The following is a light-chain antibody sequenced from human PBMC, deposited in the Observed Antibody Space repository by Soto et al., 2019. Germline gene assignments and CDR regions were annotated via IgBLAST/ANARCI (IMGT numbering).Light chain of an antibody. CDR1: QDINIY. Sequence: DIQMTQSPSSLSASVGDRVTITCRAGQDINIYLAWYQQKPGKVPKLRISAASTLQSGVPSRFSGSGSGTDFTLTISSLQPEDVATYYCQKYDGAPLTFGGGNKVEIK. CDR2: AAS. J-gene: IGKJ4*01. CDR3: QKYDGAPLT. V-gene: IGKV1-27*01.